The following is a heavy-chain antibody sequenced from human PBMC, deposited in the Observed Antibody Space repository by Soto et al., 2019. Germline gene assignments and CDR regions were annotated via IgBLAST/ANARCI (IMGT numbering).Heavy chain of an antibody. J-gene: IGHJ4*02. Sequence: QVQLQESGPGLVRPSGTLSLTCAVSGDSINSSNWWSWVRQPPGKGLEWIGKIYHSGSTNYNPSPTRRVTISVDKSKNQFSLKLSSVTAADTAVYYCARERLDKSGYYFSHFDYWGQGTLVTVSS. CDR1: GDSINSSNW. V-gene: IGHV4-4*02. D-gene: IGHD3-22*01. CDR3: ARERLDKSGYYFSHFDY. CDR2: IYHSGST.